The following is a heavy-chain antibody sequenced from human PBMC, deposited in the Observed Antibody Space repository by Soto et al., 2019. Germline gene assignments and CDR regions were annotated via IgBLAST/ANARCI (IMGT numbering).Heavy chain of an antibody. D-gene: IGHD3-3*01. Sequence: PSETLSLTCTVSGGSISSGGYYWSWIRQHPGKGLEWIGYIYYSGSTYYNPSLKSRVTISVDTSKNQFSLKLSSVTAADTAVYYCERDQLTVRDFWSGHAFDIWGQGAMVTVSS. CDR2: IYYSGST. V-gene: IGHV4-31*03. CDR1: GGSISSGGYY. J-gene: IGHJ3*02. CDR3: ERDQLTVRDFWSGHAFDI.